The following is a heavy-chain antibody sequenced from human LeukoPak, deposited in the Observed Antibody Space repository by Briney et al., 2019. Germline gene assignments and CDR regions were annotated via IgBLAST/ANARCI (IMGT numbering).Heavy chain of an antibody. CDR3: AREIAAAGLEYNWFDP. V-gene: IGHV1-2*02. CDR2: INPNSGGT. D-gene: IGHD6-13*01. Sequence: ASVKVSCKASGYTFTSYYMHWVRQAPGQGLEWMGWINPNSGGTNYAQKFQGRVTMTRDTSISTAYMELSRLRSDDTAVYYCAREIAAAGLEYNWFDPWGQGTLVTVSS. CDR1: GYTFTSYY. J-gene: IGHJ5*02.